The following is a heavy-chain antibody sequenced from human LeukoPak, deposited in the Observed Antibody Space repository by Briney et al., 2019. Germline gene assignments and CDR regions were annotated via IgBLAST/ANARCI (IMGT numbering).Heavy chain of an antibody. CDR3: ARDLSGRDYGGNSGAFDV. V-gene: IGHV1-2*02. D-gene: IGHD4-23*01. Sequence: GASVKVSCKTSGYTFTGYYMHWVRQAPGQGLGWMGWINPYSGGTNYAQEFLGRVTMTRDTSISTVYMELSRLRSDDTAVYYCARDLSGRDYGGNSGAFDVWGQGTMVTVSS. CDR2: INPYSGGT. J-gene: IGHJ3*01. CDR1: GYTFTGYY.